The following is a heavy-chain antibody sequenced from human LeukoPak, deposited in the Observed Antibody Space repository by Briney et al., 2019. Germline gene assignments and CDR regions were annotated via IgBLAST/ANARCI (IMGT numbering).Heavy chain of an antibody. V-gene: IGHV3-33*01. CDR2: ICNDGSNK. CDR3: ARASSPFDY. Sequence: GRSLRLSCAASGFTFSSYGMHGVHQAPGRGVEWVAVICNDGSNKYYADSVKGRFTISRDNSKNTLYLQMNSLRADDTAVYSCARASSPFDYWGQGTLVTISS. CDR1: GFTFSSYG. J-gene: IGHJ4*02.